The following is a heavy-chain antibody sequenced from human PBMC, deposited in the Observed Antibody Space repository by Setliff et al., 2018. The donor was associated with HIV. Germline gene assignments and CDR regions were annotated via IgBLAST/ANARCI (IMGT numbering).Heavy chain of an antibody. CDR2: INRNGIT. CDR3: ARGGSAWNMPRGDYANWFDP. Sequence: NPSETLSLTCSVYGDGFTGYFWSWIRQSPGKGLEWLGEINRNGITYSIPSLRGRLSISIDTSRNQFSLRLTSLIAADTAVYYCARGGSAWNMPRGDYANWFDPWGQGTLVTVSS. V-gene: IGHV4-34*01. D-gene: IGHD4-17*01. J-gene: IGHJ5*02. CDR1: GDGFTGYF.